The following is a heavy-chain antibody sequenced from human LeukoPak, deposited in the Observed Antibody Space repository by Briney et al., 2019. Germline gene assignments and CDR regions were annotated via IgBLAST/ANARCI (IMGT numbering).Heavy chain of an antibody. J-gene: IGHJ6*02. CDR3: ARVPSYGGSPPGDYYYGMDV. CDR1: GGTFSSYA. V-gene: IGHV1-69*04. Sequence: ASVKVSCKASGGTFSSYAISWVRQAPGQGLEWMGRIIPILGIANYAQKFQGRVTITADKSTSTAYMELSSLRSEDTAVYYCARVPSYGGSPPGDYYYGMDVWGQGTTVTVSS. D-gene: IGHD4-23*01. CDR2: IIPILGIA.